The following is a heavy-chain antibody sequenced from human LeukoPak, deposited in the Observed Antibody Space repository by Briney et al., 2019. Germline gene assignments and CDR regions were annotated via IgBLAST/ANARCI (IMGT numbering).Heavy chain of an antibody. CDR2: IQHGGGNQ. J-gene: IGHJ4*02. V-gene: IGHV3-30*02. CDR3: AKREAVAAMSDFDY. CDR1: GFILNNYY. Sequence: GGYLRLSCAASGFILNNYYMHWVRQAPGKGLEWVASIQHGGGNQYYVDSVKGRFTISRDNSKNTLYLQMNSLRTEDTAVYYCAKREAVAAMSDFDYWGQGTLATVSS. D-gene: IGHD6-19*01.